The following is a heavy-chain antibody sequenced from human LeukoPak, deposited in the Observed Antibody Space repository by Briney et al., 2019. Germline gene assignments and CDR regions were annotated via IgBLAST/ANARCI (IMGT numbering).Heavy chain of an antibody. Sequence: QPGRSLRLSCAASGFTFDDYAMHWVRQAPGKGLEWVSGISWNSGSIGYADSVKGRFTISRDNARNSLYLQMNSLRPEDTALYYCTKDMGQQPGWVDYWGQGTLVTVSS. D-gene: IGHD6-13*01. CDR3: TKDMGQQPGWVDY. V-gene: IGHV3-9*01. CDR1: GFTFDDYA. CDR2: ISWNSGSI. J-gene: IGHJ4*02.